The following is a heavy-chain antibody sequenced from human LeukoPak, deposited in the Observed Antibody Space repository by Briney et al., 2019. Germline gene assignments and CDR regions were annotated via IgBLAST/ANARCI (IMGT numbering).Heavy chain of an antibody. J-gene: IGHJ5*02. CDR1: GFFFNSYS. V-gene: IGHV3-23*01. CDR3: AKFIFYSGSEGYGDR. D-gene: IGHD3-22*01. CDR2: ISGGSGSK. Sequence: GGSLRLSCAASGFFFNSYSLNWVRQAPGKGLEWVAAISGGSGSKYYADSVKGRFTISRDNSKNTLYLQMHSLSPEDTAVYYCAKFIFYSGSEGYGDRWGQGTLVTVSS.